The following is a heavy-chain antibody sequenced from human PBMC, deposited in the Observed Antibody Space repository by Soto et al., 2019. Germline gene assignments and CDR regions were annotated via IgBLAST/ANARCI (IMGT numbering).Heavy chain of an antibody. V-gene: IGHV3-33*01. Sequence: QVQLVESGGGVVQPGRSLRLSCAASGFTFSSYGMHWVRQAPGKGLEWVAVIWYDGSNKYYADSVKGRFTISRDNSKNTLYLQMNSLRAEDTAVYYCASRLQQPPVLDYDGMDVWGQGTTVTVSS. D-gene: IGHD2-8*02. CDR2: IWYDGSNK. CDR3: ASRLQQPPVLDYDGMDV. J-gene: IGHJ6*02. CDR1: GFTFSSYG.